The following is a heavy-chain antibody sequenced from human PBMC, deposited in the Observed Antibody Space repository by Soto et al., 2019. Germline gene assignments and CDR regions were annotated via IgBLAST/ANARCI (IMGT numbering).Heavy chain of an antibody. D-gene: IGHD2-2*01. CDR2: MNPNSGNT. J-gene: IGHJ6*02. CDR1: GYTFTSYD. Sequence: QVQLVQSGAEVKKPGASVKVSCKASGYTFTSYDINWVRQATGQGLEWMGWMNPNSGNTGYAQKFQGRVTMTRNTSISTAYMEMSSLRSEDTAVYYCAREEVYCISTSCYAHYYYGMDVWGQGTTVTVSS. V-gene: IGHV1-8*01. CDR3: AREEVYCISTSCYAHYYYGMDV.